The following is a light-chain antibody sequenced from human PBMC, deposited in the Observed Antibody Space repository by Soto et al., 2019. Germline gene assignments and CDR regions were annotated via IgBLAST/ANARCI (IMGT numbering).Light chain of an antibody. V-gene: IGLV2-23*01. J-gene: IGLJ1*01. CDR3: CSYAGTNTFV. CDR1: SSDVGSYNL. CDR2: EGN. Sequence: QSALTQPASVSGSPGQSITISCTGTSSDVGSYNLVSWYQQHPGKAPKLMIYEGNKRPSGVSNRFSGSKSANTDSLTISGLQTEDEADYYCCSYAGTNTFVFGAGTKVTVL.